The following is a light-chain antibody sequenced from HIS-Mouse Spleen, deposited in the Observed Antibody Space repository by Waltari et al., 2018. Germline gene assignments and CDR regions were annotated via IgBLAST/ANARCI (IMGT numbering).Light chain of an antibody. V-gene: IGLV2-23*01. CDR1: SSDVGSYHL. CDR3: CSYAGSSTLV. CDR2: EGG. Sequence: QSALTQPASVSGSPGQSITISCTGTSSDVGSYHLVSWYQQHPCKAPKLMIYEGGKRPSGVSNRFSGSRSGNTASLTISGLQAEDEADYYCCSYAGSSTLVFGGGTKLTVL. J-gene: IGLJ3*02.